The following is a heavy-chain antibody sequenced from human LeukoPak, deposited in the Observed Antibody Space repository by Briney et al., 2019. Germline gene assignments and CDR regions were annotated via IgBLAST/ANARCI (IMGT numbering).Heavy chain of an antibody. J-gene: IGHJ4*02. V-gene: IGHV3-23*01. CDR3: AKVGRINYGSGSYYYDY. Sequence: GGSLRLSCAASGFIFTNHAMSWVRRASGKGLEWVSTISSRGDNTYYADSVKGRFTISRDNSKNTLYLQMNSLRAEDTAVYYCAKVGRINYGSGSYYYDYWGQGTLVTVSS. D-gene: IGHD3-10*01. CDR2: ISSRGDNT. CDR1: GFIFTNHA.